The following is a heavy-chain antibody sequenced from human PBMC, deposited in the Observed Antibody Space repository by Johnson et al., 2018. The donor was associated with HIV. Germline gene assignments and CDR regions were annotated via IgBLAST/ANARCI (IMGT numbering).Heavy chain of an antibody. CDR1: EFTVRSNY. CDR2: IYSGGST. Sequence: VQLVESGGGLVQPGGSVRLSCAASEFTVRSNYMHWVRQAPGKGLEWVSVIYSGGSTYYADSVKGRFTISRDNSKNTLYLQMNSLRAEDTAVYYCARDVTKDAFDIWGQGTMVTVSS. J-gene: IGHJ3*02. V-gene: IGHV3-66*01. D-gene: IGHD4-17*01. CDR3: ARDVTKDAFDI.